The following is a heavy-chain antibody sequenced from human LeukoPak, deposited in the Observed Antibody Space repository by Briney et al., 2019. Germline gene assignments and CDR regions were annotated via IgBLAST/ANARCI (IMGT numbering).Heavy chain of an antibody. CDR2: INPNSGGT. J-gene: IGHJ4*02. CDR3: ARAGLYYYDSSGYFDY. Sequence: GASVKVSCKASGYTFTGYYMHWVRQAPGQGLEWMGWINPNSGGTNYAQKFQGRVTITADKSTSTAYMELSSLRSEDTAVYYCARAGLYYYDSSGYFDYWGQGTLVAVSS. CDR1: GYTFTGYY. D-gene: IGHD3-22*01. V-gene: IGHV1-2*02.